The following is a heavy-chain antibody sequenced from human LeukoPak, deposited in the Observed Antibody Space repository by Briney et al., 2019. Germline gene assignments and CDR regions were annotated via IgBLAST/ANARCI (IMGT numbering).Heavy chain of an antibody. CDR2: ISGSGGST. D-gene: IGHD6-19*01. CDR3: ANRSPYSSGWYGS. V-gene: IGHV3-23*01. CDR1: GFTFSSYA. Sequence: GGSLRLSYAASGFTFSSYATSWVRQAPGKGLEWVSAISGSGGSTYYADSVKGRFTISRDNSKNTLYLQMNSLRAEDTAVYYCANRSPYSSGWYGSWGQGTLVTVSS. J-gene: IGHJ5*01.